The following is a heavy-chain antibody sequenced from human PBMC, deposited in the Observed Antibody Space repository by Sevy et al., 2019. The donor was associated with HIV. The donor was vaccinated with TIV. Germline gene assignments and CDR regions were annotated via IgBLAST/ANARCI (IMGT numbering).Heavy chain of an antibody. V-gene: IGHV3-49*03. CDR1: GFTFDDYA. J-gene: IGHJ4*02. D-gene: IGHD5-12*01. Sequence: GGSLRLSCTTSGFTFDDYAMNWFRQPPGKGLEWVAFITRNSYEAYGGTTDYAASVKGRSIISSDDSKSIAYQQMNSLKTEDTAVYYCTRGLATADTPEYYFDYWCQGILVTVSS. CDR2: ITRNSYEAYGGTT. CDR3: TRGLATADTPEYYFDY.